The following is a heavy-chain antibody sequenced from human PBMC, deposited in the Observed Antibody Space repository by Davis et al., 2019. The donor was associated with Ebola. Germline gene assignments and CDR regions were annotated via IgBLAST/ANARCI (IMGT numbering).Heavy chain of an antibody. CDR3: ARERTYYYYYGMDV. V-gene: IGHV4-34*01. CDR1: GGSFSGYY. Sequence: SETLSLTCAVYGGSFSGYYWGWIRQPPGKGLEWIGEINHSGSTNYNPSLKSRVTISVDTSKNQFSLKLSSVTAADTAVYYCARERTYYYYYGMDVWGQGTTVTVSS. CDR2: INHSGST. J-gene: IGHJ6*02.